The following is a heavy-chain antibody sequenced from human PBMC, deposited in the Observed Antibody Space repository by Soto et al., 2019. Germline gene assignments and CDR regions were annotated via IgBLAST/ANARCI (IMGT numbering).Heavy chain of an antibody. CDR1: GFTFSSHG. D-gene: IGHD4-17*01. CDR3: AKDVLVTTAPDY. CDR2: ISSDGNNQ. V-gene: IGHV3-30*18. J-gene: IGHJ4*02. Sequence: QVQLMESGGGVVQPGRSLRLSCAVSGFTFSSHGMHWVRQAPGKGLEWVTAISSDGNNQFYGDSVKGRFTISRDNSKNMLYLQMDILRPEDTAMYYCAKDVLVTTAPDYWGQGTLVTVSS.